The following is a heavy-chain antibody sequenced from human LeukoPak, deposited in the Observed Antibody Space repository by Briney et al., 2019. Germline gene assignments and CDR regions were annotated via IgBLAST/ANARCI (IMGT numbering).Heavy chain of an antibody. CDR3: TTSSGWQN. CDR2: IRSKANSYAT. Sequence: GGSLRLSCAASGFTFSTYSMNWVRQASGKGLEWVGRIRSKANSYATAYAASVKGRFTISRDDSKNTAYLQMNSLKTEDTAVYYCTTSSGWQNWGQGTLVTVSS. CDR1: GFTFSTYS. D-gene: IGHD6-19*01. V-gene: IGHV3-73*01. J-gene: IGHJ4*02.